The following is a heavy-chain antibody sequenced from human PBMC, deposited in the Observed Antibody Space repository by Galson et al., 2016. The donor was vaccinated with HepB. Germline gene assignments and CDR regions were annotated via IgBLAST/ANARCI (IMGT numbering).Heavy chain of an antibody. CDR1: GFTISNYV. V-gene: IGHV3-23*01. CDR3: TNYCGASSCYSGHVY. CDR2: ISTTGSTT. Sequence: SLRLSCAASGFTISNYVTTWVRQAPGMGLEWVSGISTTGSTTYYADSVKGRFTISRDNSKNTLYLQMSGLRAGDTALYYCTNYCGASSCYSGHVYWGQGTLVTVSS. D-gene: IGHD2-15*01. J-gene: IGHJ4*02.